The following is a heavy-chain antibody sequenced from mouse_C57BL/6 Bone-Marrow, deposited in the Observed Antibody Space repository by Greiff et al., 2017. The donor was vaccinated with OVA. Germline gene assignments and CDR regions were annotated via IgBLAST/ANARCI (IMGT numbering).Heavy chain of an antibody. J-gene: IGHJ3*01. CDR3: ARENYGSSAAWFAY. CDR2: IYPRSGNT. V-gene: IGHV1-81*01. Sequence: VQLQQSGAELARPGASVKLSCKASGYTFTSYGISWVKQRPGQGLEWIGEIYPRSGNTYYNEKFKGKATLTADKSSSTAYMELRSLTSEDSAVYFCARENYGSSAAWFAYWGQGTLVTVSA. CDR1: GYTFTSYG. D-gene: IGHD1-1*01.